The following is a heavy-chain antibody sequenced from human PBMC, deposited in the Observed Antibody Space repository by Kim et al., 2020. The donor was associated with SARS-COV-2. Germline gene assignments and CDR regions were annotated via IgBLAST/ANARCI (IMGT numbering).Heavy chain of an antibody. CDR3: ARDRVYGSGSLYYFDY. J-gene: IGHJ4*02. CDR1: GFTFSSYA. CDR2: ISYDGSNK. V-gene: IGHV3-30*04. D-gene: IGHD3-10*01. Sequence: GGSLRLSCAASGFTFSSYAMHWVRQAPGKGLEWVAVISYDGSNKYYADSVKGRFTISRDNSKNTLYLQMNSLRAEDTAVYYCARDRVYGSGSLYYFDYWGQGTLVTVSS.